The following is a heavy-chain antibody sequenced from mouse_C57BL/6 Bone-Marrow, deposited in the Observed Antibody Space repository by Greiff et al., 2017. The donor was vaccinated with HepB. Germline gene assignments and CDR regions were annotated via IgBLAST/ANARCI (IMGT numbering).Heavy chain of an antibody. CDR3: ARQTAQATYYAMDY. Sequence: QVQLQQPGAELVRPGSSVKLSCKASGYTFTSYWMHWVKQRPIQGLEWIGNIDPSDSETHYNQKFKDKATLTVDKSSSTAYMQLSSLTSEDSAVYYCARQTAQATYYAMDYWGQGTSVTVSS. D-gene: IGHD3-2*02. CDR2: IDPSDSET. V-gene: IGHV1-52*01. J-gene: IGHJ4*01. CDR1: GYTFTSYW.